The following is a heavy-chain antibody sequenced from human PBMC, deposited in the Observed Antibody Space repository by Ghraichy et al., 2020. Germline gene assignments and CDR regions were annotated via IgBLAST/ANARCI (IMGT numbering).Heavy chain of an antibody. CDR2: IYYTGST. CDR3: ARSPSASPWVDP. V-gene: IGHV4-61*01. CDR1: GGSVSSGSYF. J-gene: IGHJ5*02. Sequence: SETLSLTCTVSGGSVSSGSYFWNWIRQPPGKGLDWIGYIYYTGSTNYNPSLKSRVTISVDTSQNQFSLKLTSVTAADTAVYYCARSPSASPWVDPWVQGT.